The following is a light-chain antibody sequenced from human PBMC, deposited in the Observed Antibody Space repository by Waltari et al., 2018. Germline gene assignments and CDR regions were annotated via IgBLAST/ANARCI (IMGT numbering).Light chain of an antibody. CDR1: QDISNY. Sequence: DIQMTPSPSSLSASVGDRVTITCQASQDISNYLNWYQQKPGKAPKLLIYDASNLETGVPSRFSGSGSGTDFTFTISSLQPEDIATYYCQQYDNLPYTFGQGTKLEIK. CDR3: QQYDNLPYT. J-gene: IGKJ2*01. CDR2: DAS. V-gene: IGKV1-33*01.